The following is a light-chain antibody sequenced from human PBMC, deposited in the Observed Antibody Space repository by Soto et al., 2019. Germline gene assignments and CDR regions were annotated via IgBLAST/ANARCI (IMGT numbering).Light chain of an antibody. CDR3: QPYDGSPLS. CDR2: GAS. J-gene: IGKJ4*01. Sequence: EIGLTQFPGTLSLSPGERGTLSCRASESINSAHLAWYQQKPGQPPRLLIFGASDRATGIPDRFSGSGSGTDFTLTISRLEPEDFAVYYCQPYDGSPLSFGGGTRVELK. CDR1: ESINSAH. V-gene: IGKV3-20*01.